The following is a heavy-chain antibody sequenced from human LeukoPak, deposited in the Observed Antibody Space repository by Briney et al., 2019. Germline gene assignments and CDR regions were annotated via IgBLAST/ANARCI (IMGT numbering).Heavy chain of an antibody. V-gene: IGHV3-23*01. CDR1: GFTFSSYA. CDR2: ISGSGGST. CDR3: AKYCSGGNCYSGLS. D-gene: IGHD2-15*01. Sequence: GGSLRLSCAASGFTFSSYAMSWVRQAPGKGLEWVSAISGSGGSTYYADSVKGRFTISRDNSKNTLYLQMNSLRAEDTAVYYCAKYCSGGNCYSGLSWGQGTLVTVSS. J-gene: IGHJ5*02.